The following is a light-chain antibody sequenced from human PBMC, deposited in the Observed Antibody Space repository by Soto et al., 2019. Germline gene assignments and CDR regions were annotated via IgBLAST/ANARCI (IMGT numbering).Light chain of an antibody. J-gene: IGLJ3*02. CDR2: EVS. CDR1: SSDVGSYNL. Sequence: QSALTQPASVSGSPGQSITISCTGTSSDVGSYNLVSWYQQHPDKAPKLIIYEVSKWPSGVSSRFSASKSGNTASLTISGLQSEYEADYYCCSYAGSSTWVFGGGTKLTVL. CDR3: CSYAGSSTWV. V-gene: IGLV2-23*02.